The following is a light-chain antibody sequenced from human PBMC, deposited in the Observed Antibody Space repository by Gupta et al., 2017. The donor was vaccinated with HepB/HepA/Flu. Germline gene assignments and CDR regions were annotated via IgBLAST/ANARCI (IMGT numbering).Light chain of an antibody. V-gene: IGKV1-5*03. Sequence: DIQMTQSPATLSASVGDRVTITCRASQSISTWVAWYQHKPGKAPKVLIYKASRVESGVTSRFSGSGAGTEFTLTSSRLQHDDSANYYCQQDNSLWTFGQGTKVEIK. CDR3: QQDNSLWT. CDR2: KAS. CDR1: QSISTW. J-gene: IGKJ1*01.